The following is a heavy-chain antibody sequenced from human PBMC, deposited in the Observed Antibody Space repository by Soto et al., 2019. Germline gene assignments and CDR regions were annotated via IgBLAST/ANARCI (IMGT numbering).Heavy chain of an antibody. Sequence: SETLSLTCTVSGGSIYRSGYYWGWIRQPPGRGLEWIGNIDYNGVTYSNPSLKSRVTIPRDTSKNQFSLKLTSVTAADTALYYCGKVLVGATGHTDSDPWGPGTLVTVSS. J-gene: IGHJ5*02. CDR1: GGSIYRSGYY. CDR2: IDYNGVT. CDR3: GKVLVGATGHTDSDP. D-gene: IGHD2-15*01. V-gene: IGHV4-39*01.